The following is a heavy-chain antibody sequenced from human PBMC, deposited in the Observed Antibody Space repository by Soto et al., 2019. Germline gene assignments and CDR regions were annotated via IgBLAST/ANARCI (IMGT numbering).Heavy chain of an antibody. V-gene: IGHV3-30-3*01. Sequence: PEGSLRLSCAPSGFTFSSLALHRLRQAPGKGMEWVALLSYDGSNKYYADSVKGRFTISRDNSKYTIYLQMNSLRAAHPAVYSCAREGAGASARLFDFEYGRQGTLVAVSS. J-gene: IGHJ4*02. CDR3: AREGAGASARLFDFEY. CDR1: GFTFSSLA. CDR2: LSYDGSNK. D-gene: IGHD1-26*01.